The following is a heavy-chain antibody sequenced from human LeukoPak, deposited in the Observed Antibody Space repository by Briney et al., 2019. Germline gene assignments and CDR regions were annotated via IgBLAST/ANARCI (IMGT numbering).Heavy chain of an antibody. Sequence: EASVKVSCKASGHTFTGYYKHWVRQAPGQGLEWMGWINPNSGGTNCAQKFQGRVTMTRDTSISTAYMELSRLRSDDTAVYYCASYSSSWYLFDYWGQGTLVTVSS. D-gene: IGHD6-13*01. CDR1: GHTFTGYY. V-gene: IGHV1-2*02. CDR3: ASYSSSWYLFDY. CDR2: INPNSGGT. J-gene: IGHJ4*02.